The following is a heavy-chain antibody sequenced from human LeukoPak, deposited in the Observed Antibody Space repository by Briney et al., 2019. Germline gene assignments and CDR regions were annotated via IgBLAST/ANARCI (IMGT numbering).Heavy chain of an antibody. CDR1: GYTFTSYG. Sequence: GASVKLSCKASGYTFTSYGISWVRQAPGQGLEWMGWISAYNGNTNYAQKLQGRVTMTTDTSTSTAYMELRSLRSDDTAVYYCARVRANIVVVTALDYWGQGTLVTVSS. CDR2: ISAYNGNT. CDR3: ARVRANIVVVTALDY. V-gene: IGHV1-18*01. J-gene: IGHJ4*02. D-gene: IGHD2-21*02.